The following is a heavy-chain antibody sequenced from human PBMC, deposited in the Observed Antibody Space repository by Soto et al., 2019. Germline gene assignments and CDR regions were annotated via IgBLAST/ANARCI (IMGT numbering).Heavy chain of an antibody. D-gene: IGHD3-16*02. Sequence: LSLTCAVYGGSFSGYYWSWIRQPPGKGLEWIGEINHSGSTNYNPSLKSRVTISVDTSKNQFSLKLSSVTAADTAVYYCARVFNYDYVWGSYRYKGGDAFDIWGQGTMVTVSS. V-gene: IGHV4-34*09. CDR2: INHSGST. CDR1: GGSFSGYY. J-gene: IGHJ3*02. CDR3: ARVFNYDYVWGSYRYKGGDAFDI.